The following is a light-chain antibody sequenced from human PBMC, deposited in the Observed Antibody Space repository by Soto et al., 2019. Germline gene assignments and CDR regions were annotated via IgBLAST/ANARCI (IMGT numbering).Light chain of an antibody. J-gene: IGLJ2*01. CDR2: EGS. V-gene: IGLV2-23*01. CDR1: RSDVGSYNL. Sequence: QSALTQPASVSGSPGQSITISCTGTRSDVGSYNLVSWYQQHPGKAPKLMIYEGSKRPSGVSNRFSGSKSGNTASLTISGRQAEDEAYYYCCSYAGSVVFGGGTKLTVL. CDR3: CSYAGSVV.